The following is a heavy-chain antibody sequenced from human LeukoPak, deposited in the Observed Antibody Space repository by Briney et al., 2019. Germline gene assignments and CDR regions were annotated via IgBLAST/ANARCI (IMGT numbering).Heavy chain of an antibody. CDR1: GVSIGSSSYC. J-gene: IGHJ5*02. V-gene: IGHV4-39*01. CDR2: ICYSGST. Sequence: PSETLSLTCTVSGVSIGSSSYCWGWIRQPPGKGLGWIGTICYSGSTFYNPSLKSRLTLSVDTSKNQFSLKLSSVTAADTAVYYCARTENFIPEDHFDPWGQGTLVTVSS. CDR3: ARTENFIPEDHFDP. D-gene: IGHD1-14*01.